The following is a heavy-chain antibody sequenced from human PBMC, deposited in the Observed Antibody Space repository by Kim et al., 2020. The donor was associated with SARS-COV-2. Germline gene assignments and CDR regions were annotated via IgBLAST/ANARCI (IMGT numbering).Heavy chain of an antibody. CDR2: TYYRSKWFN. Sequence: SQTLSLTCAIPGDSVSSNITTWNWIRQSPSRGLEWLGRTYYRSKWFNDYAVSVKSRITINPDTSKNQFSLQLNSMTPEDTAVYYCARGNYFDPWGQGTLVTVSS. D-gene: IGHD1-7*01. J-gene: IGHJ5*02. V-gene: IGHV6-1*01. CDR1: GDSVSSNITT. CDR3: ARGNYFDP.